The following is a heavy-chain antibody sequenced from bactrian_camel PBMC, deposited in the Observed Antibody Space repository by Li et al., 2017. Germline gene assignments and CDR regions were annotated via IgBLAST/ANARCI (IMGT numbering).Heavy chain of an antibody. CDR1: GFTFSSQV. J-gene: IGHJ6*01. V-gene: IGHV3S40*01. CDR2: LTSDGATP. Sequence: VQLVESGGGLVQPGGSLRLSCAASGFTFSSQVMSWVRQSPGKGLEWVSSLTSDGATPNYSGSVKGRFTISRDNAKNTLYLQLNSLKTEDMAMYYCTKTSLLFRGYSDYDIYFDYWGQGTQVTVS. D-gene: IGHD4*01. CDR3: TKTSLLFRGYSDYDIYFDY.